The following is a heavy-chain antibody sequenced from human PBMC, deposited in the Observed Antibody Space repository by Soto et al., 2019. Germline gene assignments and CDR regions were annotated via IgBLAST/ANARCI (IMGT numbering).Heavy chain of an antibody. CDR1: GFTFSSYG. D-gene: IGHD2-2*01. Sequence: QVQLVESGGGVVQPGRSLRLSCAASGFTFSSYGMHWVRQAPGKGLEWVAVISYDGSNKYYADSVKGRFTISRDNSKNTLYLQMNSLRAEDTALYYCAKGPAIVLVPAAMNYYDGMDVWGQGTTVTVSS. CDR3: AKGPAIVLVPAAMNYYDGMDV. CDR2: ISYDGSNK. V-gene: IGHV3-30*18. J-gene: IGHJ6*02.